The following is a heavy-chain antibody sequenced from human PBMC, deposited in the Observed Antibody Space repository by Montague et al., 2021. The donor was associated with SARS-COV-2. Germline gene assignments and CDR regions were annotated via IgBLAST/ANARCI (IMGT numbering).Heavy chain of an antibody. V-gene: IGHV4-39*01. CDR3: ASGFYSRQGGYGMDV. J-gene: IGHJ6*02. CDR1: GASISSSSYY. D-gene: IGHD4-11*01. Sequence: SETLPLTCTVSGASISSSSYYWGWIRQPPGKGLEWIGSIYYSGSTYYNPSLESRVTISVDTSKNQFSLKLSSVTAADTAVYYCASGFYSRQGGYGMDVWGQGTTVTVSS. CDR2: IYYSGST.